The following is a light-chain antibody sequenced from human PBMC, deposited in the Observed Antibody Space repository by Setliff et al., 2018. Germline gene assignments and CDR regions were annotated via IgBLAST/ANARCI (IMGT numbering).Light chain of an antibody. CDR3: SSYAGSLYV. V-gene: IGLV2-11*01. CDR2: EVS. Sequence: QSALTQPRSVSGSPGQSVTISCTGTSSDVGGYNYVSWYQQHPGKAPKLMIYEVSKRPSGAPDRFSGSKSGNTASLIVSGLQAEDEADYYCSSYAGSLYVFGTGTKVTVL. CDR1: SSDVGGYNY. J-gene: IGLJ1*01.